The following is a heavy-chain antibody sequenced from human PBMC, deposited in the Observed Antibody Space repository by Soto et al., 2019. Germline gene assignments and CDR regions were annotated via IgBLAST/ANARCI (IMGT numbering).Heavy chain of an antibody. V-gene: IGHV1-69*13. CDR2: IIPIFGTA. J-gene: IGHJ5*02. Sequence: ASVKVSCKASGYTFTSYDISWVRQATGQGLEWMGGIIPIFGTANYAQKFQGRVTITADESTSTAYMELSSLRSEDTAVYYCAREFRGEFWFDPWGQGTLVTV. D-gene: IGHD3-10*01. CDR1: GYTFTSYD. CDR3: AREFRGEFWFDP.